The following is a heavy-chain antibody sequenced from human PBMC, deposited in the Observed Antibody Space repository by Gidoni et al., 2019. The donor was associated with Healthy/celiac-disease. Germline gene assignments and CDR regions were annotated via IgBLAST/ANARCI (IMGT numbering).Heavy chain of an antibody. CDR2: IYYSGST. Sequence: QVQLQESGPGRVKPSETLSLTCTVPGGSLSSYYWSWIRQPPGKVLEWIGYIYYSGSTNNTPPLKSRVTISVDTSKNQFSLKLSSVTAADTAVYYCARRGSGDGDYVWYFDLWGRGTLVTVSS. CDR1: GGSLSSYY. V-gene: IGHV4-59*08. J-gene: IGHJ2*01. CDR3: ARRGSGDGDYVWYFDL. D-gene: IGHD4-17*01.